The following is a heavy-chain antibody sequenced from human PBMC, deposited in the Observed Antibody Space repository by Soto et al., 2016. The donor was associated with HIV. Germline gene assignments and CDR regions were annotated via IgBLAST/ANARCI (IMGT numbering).Heavy chain of an antibody. CDR1: GYTFTSYD. V-gene: IGHV1-18*01. D-gene: IGHD3-10*01. CDR2: ISTYNGNT. J-gene: IGHJ4*02. CDR3: ARDYFGSGSYDY. Sequence: QVQLVQSGAEVKKPGASVKVSCKASGYTFTSYDINWVRQAPGQGLEWMGWISTYNGNTNYAQKFQGRVTMTTDTSTRTAYMELRSLRSDDTAVYFCARDYFGSGSYDYWGQGTLVIVSS.